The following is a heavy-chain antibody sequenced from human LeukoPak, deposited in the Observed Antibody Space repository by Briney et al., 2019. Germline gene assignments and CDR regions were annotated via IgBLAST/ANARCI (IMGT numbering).Heavy chain of an antibody. Sequence: KTGGSLRLSCAASGFTFSNAWMNWVRQAPGKGLEWVGRIKSKTDGGTTVYAAPVKGRFTISRDDSTNTLFLQMNSLKTEDTALYYCTRIIKSGSFDYWGQGTLVTVSS. V-gene: IGHV3-15*01. CDR1: GFTFSNAW. D-gene: IGHD1-26*01. CDR2: IKSKTDGGTT. CDR3: TRIIKSGSFDY. J-gene: IGHJ4*02.